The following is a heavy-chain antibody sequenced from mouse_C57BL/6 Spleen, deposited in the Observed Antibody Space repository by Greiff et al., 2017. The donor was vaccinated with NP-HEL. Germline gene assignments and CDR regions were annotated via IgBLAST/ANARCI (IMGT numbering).Heavy chain of an antibody. CDR2: IHPNSGST. CDR3: AREGTYYFDY. J-gene: IGHJ2*01. V-gene: IGHV1-64*01. CDR1: GYTFTSYW. Sequence: QVQLKQSGAELVKPGASVKLSCKASGYTFTSYWMHWVKQRPGHGLEWIGMIHPNSGSTNYNEKFKSKATLTVDKSSSTAYMQLSSLTSEDSAVYYCAREGTYYFDYWGQGTTLTVSS.